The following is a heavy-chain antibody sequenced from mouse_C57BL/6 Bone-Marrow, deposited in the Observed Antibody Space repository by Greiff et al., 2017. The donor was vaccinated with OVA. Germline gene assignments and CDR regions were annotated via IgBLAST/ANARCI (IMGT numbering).Heavy chain of an antibody. J-gene: IGHJ2*01. CDR3: TRHYSNPYYFDY. D-gene: IGHD2-5*01. V-gene: IGHV1-5*01. CDR1: GYTFTSYW. Sequence: EVQLQQSGTVLARPGASVKMSCKTSGYTFTSYWMHWVKQRPGQGLEWIGAIYPGNSDTSYNQKFKGKAKLTAVTSASTAYMELSSLTNEDSAVYYCTRHYSNPYYFDYWGKGTTLTVSS. CDR2: IYPGNSDT.